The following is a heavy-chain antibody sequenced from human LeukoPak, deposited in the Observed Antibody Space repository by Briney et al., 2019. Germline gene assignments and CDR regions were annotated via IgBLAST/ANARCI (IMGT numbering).Heavy chain of an antibody. CDR2: MHPRDSET. Sequence: GESLKISCKGSGYSFTSYWIGWVRQMPGKGLECMGIMHPRDSETRYGPSFQGQVSMSADKSINTAYLQWNSLKASDTAMYYCARVIYSSSARCFDIWGQGTMVTVSS. D-gene: IGHD6-19*01. CDR1: GYSFTSYW. J-gene: IGHJ3*02. CDR3: ARVIYSSSARCFDI. V-gene: IGHV5-51*01.